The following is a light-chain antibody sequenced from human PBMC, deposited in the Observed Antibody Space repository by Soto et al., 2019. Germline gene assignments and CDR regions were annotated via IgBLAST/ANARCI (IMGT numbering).Light chain of an antibody. CDR2: GAS. CDR3: QEYNSWPPVT. J-gene: IGKJ1*01. CDR1: QSVRSN. V-gene: IGKV3-15*01. Sequence: EIVMTQSPATLSVSPGERATLSCRASQSVRSNLAWYQQKAGQAPRLLIYGASTRATNIPARFSGSGSGTEFTLTISGLQSEDLAVYYCQEYNSWPPVTFGQGTKVEIK.